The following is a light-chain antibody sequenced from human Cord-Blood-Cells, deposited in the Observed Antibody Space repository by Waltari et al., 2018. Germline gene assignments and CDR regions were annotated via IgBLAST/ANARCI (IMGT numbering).Light chain of an antibody. V-gene: IGLV1-40*01. J-gene: IGLJ3*02. CDR1: SSNIGAGYD. CDR3: QSYDSSLSGSV. Sequence: QSVLTQPPSVSGAPGQRVTISCTGSSSNIGAGYDVHWYQQLPGTAPKLLIYGHSNRPSGVPDRFAGSKSGTSASLAITGLQAEDEADYCCQSYDSSLSGSVFGGGTKLTVL. CDR2: GHS.